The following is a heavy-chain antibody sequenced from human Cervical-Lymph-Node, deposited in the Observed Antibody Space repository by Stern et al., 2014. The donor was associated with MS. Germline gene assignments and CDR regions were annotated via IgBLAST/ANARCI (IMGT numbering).Heavy chain of an antibody. Sequence: VQLVQSGGGLVQPGGSLKLSCAASGFTLSDSGIHWVRQASGKGLEWLGRIRGKAHSYPTVYAASVRDRFTISRDDAKNTAYLQMNSLKTEDTAVYYCTRQGPSPLDDFDYWGQGTLVTVSS. V-gene: IGHV3-73*01. CDR1: GFTLSDSG. J-gene: IGHJ4*02. CDR3: TRQGPSPLDDFDY. CDR2: IRGKAHSYPT.